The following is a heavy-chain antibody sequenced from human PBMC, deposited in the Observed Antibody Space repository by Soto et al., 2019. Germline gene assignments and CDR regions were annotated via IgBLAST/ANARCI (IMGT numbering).Heavy chain of an antibody. Sequence: LVLSCVASGFNFRRYRIKWARQAPGKRTEWISHISSGSDTTFYADSVKGRFTTSRDNAKNSLYLQMNSLRDEDTAVYYCSREVDSYCSGSFCLIYAMGVSGQGTPVTVSS. CDR2: ISSGSDTT. CDR3: SREVDSYCSGSFCLIYAMGV. D-gene: IGHD2-15*01. CDR1: GFNFRRYR. J-gene: IGHJ6*01. V-gene: IGHV3-48*02.